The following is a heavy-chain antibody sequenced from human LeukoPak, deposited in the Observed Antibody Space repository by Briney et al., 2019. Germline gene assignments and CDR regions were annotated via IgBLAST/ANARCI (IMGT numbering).Heavy chain of an antibody. V-gene: IGHV4-59*01. CDR3: ARGPGAAPPLDYYYYMDV. CDR2: IYYSGST. Sequence: SETLSLTCTVSGGSISSYYWSWIRQPPGKGLEWIGYIYYSGSTNYNTSLKSRVTISVDTSKNQFSLKLSSGTAADTAVYYCARGPGAAPPLDYYYYMDVWGKGTTVTVSS. D-gene: IGHD6-6*01. J-gene: IGHJ6*03. CDR1: GGSISSYY.